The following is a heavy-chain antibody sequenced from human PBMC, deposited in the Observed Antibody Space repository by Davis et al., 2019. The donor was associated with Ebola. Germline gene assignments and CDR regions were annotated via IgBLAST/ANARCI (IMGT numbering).Heavy chain of an antibody. D-gene: IGHD5-24*01. CDR2: ISYDGSNK. V-gene: IGHV3-30*03. CDR1: GFTFSSYG. CDR3: ARGRWLQSTYFDY. J-gene: IGHJ4*02. Sequence: PGGSLRLSCAASGFTFSSYGMHWVRQAPGKGLEWVAVISYDGSNKYYADSVKGRFTISRDNSKNTLYLQMNSLRAEDTAVYYCARGRWLQSTYFDYWGQGTLVTVSS.